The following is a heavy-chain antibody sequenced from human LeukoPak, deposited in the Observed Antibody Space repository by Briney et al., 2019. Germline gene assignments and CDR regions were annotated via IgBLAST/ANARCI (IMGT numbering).Heavy chain of an antibody. J-gene: IGHJ4*02. Sequence: GASVKVSCKASGYTFTSYGISWVRQAPGQGLEWMGWISAYNGNTNYAQKLQGGVTMTTDTSTSTAYMELRSLRSDDTAVYYCARSYYDSSGYYSPRDYWGQGTLVTVSS. CDR2: ISAYNGNT. D-gene: IGHD3-22*01. V-gene: IGHV1-18*01. CDR1: GYTFTSYG. CDR3: ARSYYDSSGYYSPRDY.